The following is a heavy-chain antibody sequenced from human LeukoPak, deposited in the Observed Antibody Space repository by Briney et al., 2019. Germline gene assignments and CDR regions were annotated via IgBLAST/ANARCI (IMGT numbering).Heavy chain of an antibody. J-gene: IGHJ1*01. Sequence: SETLSLTCAVYGGSFSGYYWSWIRQPPGKGLEWIGEINHSGSTNYNPSLKSRVTISVDTSKNQFSLKLSSVTAADTAVYYCARGLEYDILTGYPEYFQHWGQGTQVTVSS. V-gene: IGHV4-34*01. CDR1: GGSFSGYY. CDR3: ARGLEYDILTGYPEYFQH. D-gene: IGHD3-9*01. CDR2: INHSGST.